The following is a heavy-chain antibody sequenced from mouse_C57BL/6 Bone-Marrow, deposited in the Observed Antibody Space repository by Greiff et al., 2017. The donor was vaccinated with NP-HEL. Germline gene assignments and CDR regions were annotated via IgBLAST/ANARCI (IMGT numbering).Heavy chain of an antibody. V-gene: IGHV14-4*01. CDR2: IDPENGDT. CDR1: GFNIKDDY. D-gene: IGHD2-10*01. J-gene: IGHJ2*01. Sequence: EVQLQQSGAELVRPGASVKLSCTASGFNIKDDYMHWVKQRPEQGLEWIGWIDPENGDTEYASKFQGKATITADTSSNTAYLQLSSLTSEDTAVYYCTTTYYGIFHFDYWGQGTTLTVSS. CDR3: TTTYYGIFHFDY.